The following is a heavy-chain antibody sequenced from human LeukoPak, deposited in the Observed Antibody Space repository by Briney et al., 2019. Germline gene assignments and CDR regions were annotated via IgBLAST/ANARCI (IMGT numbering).Heavy chain of an antibody. CDR2: MYYSGST. D-gene: IGHD1-26*01. Sequence: SETLSLTCTVSGGSVSSGDYYWSWIRQPPGKGLEWIGYMYYSGSTYYSPSLKSRVTISVDTSKNQFSLKLSSVTAADTAVYYCVRRMVGAIRPFDYWGQGTLVTVSS. CDR1: GGSVSSGDYY. J-gene: IGHJ4*02. V-gene: IGHV4-30-4*01. CDR3: VRRMVGAIRPFDY.